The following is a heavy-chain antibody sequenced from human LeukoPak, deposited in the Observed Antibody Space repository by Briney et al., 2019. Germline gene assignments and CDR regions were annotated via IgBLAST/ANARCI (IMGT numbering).Heavy chain of an antibody. CDR3: TTDRWYSADH. J-gene: IGHJ5*02. Sequence: GGSLRLSCAASGFTFSSFAMSWVRQVPGKGLEWVSGISGSGGSTYYADSVKGRFTISRDNSKNTLYLQMNSLRAEDTAVYYCTTDRWYSADHWGQGTLVTASS. CDR2: ISGSGGST. CDR1: GFTFSSFA. D-gene: IGHD2-15*01. V-gene: IGHV3-23*01.